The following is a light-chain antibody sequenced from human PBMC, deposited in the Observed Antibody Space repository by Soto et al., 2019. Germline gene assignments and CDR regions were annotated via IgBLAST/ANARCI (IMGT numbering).Light chain of an antibody. CDR1: QSVSSKY. Sequence: EIVLTQSPGTLSLSPGERATLSCRASQSVSSKYLAWYQQKFGQAPRLLIYGTSSRATGIPDRFSGSGSGTDXTLTISRLEPEDFAVYYCQQYGSSRTFGQGTKVEIK. CDR2: GTS. J-gene: IGKJ1*01. V-gene: IGKV3-20*01. CDR3: QQYGSSRT.